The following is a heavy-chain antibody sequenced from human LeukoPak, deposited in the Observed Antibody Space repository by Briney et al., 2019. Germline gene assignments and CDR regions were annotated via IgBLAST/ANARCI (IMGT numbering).Heavy chain of an antibody. CDR2: IYTDESST. V-gene: IGHV3-74*01. D-gene: IGHD3-16*01. Sequence: GGSLRLSCAASGFTFSSCEMHWVRQAPGKGLVWVSRIYTDESSTNYADSVKGRFTISRDNAKNTLYLQMNSLRAEDTAVYYCASSPDSLGNFDIWGQGTMVTVSS. J-gene: IGHJ3*02. CDR1: GFTFSSCE. CDR3: ASSPDSLGNFDI.